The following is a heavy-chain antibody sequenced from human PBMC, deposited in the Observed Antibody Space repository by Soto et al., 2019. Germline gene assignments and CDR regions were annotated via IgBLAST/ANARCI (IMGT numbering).Heavy chain of an antibody. CDR2: MNPNSGNT. J-gene: IGHJ6*02. CDR1: GYTFTSYD. CDR3: ARGLVYSSGCYVFGYYYGMDV. Sequence: GASVKVSCKASGYTFTSYDINWVRQATGQGLEWMGWMNPNSGNTGYAQKFQGRVTMTRNTSISTAYMELSSLRSEDTAVYYCARGLVYSSGCYVFGYYYGMDVWGQGTTVTVSS. D-gene: IGHD6-19*01. V-gene: IGHV1-8*01.